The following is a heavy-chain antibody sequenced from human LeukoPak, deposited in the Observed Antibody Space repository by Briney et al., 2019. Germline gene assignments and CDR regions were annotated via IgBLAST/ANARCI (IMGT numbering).Heavy chain of an antibody. Sequence: PGGSLRLSCAASGFTFSNFGMHWVRQAPGKGLEWVTFIRYDGSNKYYAESVKGRFTISRDNSKNTLYLQMNNLRPEDTAVYYCAKAIHTSSSGVVDYWGQGTLVTVSS. CDR2: IRYDGSNK. CDR1: GFTFSNFG. CDR3: AKAIHTSSSGVVDY. V-gene: IGHV3-30*02. D-gene: IGHD6-6*01. J-gene: IGHJ4*02.